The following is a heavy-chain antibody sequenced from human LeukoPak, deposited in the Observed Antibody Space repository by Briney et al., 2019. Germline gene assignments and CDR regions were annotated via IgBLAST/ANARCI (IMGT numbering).Heavy chain of an antibody. V-gene: IGHV3-23*01. CDR3: AKTGTEDGYSIHFDH. CDR2: ISASGAGS. CDR1: GFTFISAA. J-gene: IGHJ4*02. D-gene: IGHD5-24*01. Sequence: GGSLRLSCAAAGFTFISAAMSWVRQAPGKGLEWVSTISASGAGSYHADSVKGRFTISRDNSNNTLYPQMSSLREDDTALYYCAKTGTEDGYSIHFDHWGQGALVTVSS.